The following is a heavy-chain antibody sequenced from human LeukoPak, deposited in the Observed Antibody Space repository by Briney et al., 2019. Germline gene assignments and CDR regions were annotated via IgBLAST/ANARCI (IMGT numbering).Heavy chain of an antibody. Sequence: GSLRLSCAASGFTFSNAWMSWVRQAPGKGLEWVSAISGSGGSTYYADSVKGRFTISRDNSKNTLYLQMNSLRAEDTAVYYCARGRYGYNFDYWGQGTLVTVSS. V-gene: IGHV3-23*01. CDR1: GFTFSNAW. J-gene: IGHJ4*02. CDR3: ARGRYGYNFDY. CDR2: ISGSGGST. D-gene: IGHD5-24*01.